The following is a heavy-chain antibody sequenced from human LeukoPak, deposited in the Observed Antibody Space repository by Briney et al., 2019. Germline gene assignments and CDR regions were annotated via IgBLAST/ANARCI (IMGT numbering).Heavy chain of an antibody. Sequence: GGSLRLSCVASGFTVSSNYMSWVRQAPGKGLEWVAVIYSGGQTYYADSAKGRFTTSRDNSKNTLYLQMNSLRAEDTAMYYCTRSYYYDSSGYRNDYWGQGTLVTVSS. CDR2: IYSGGQT. V-gene: IGHV3-53*01. CDR3: TRSYYYDSSGYRNDY. CDR1: GFTVSSNY. D-gene: IGHD3-22*01. J-gene: IGHJ4*02.